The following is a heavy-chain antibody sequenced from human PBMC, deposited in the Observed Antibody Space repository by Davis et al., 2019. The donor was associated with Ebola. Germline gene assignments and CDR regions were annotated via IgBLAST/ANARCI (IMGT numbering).Heavy chain of an antibody. J-gene: IGHJ6*02. V-gene: IGHV4-34*01. CDR3: AGGKMYYLRGMDV. CDR1: GGSFSGYY. D-gene: IGHD3-10*01. CDR2: INHSGST. Sequence: SETLSLTCAVYGGSFSGYYWSWIRQPPGKGLEWIGEINHSGSTNYNPSLKSRVTISVDTSKNQFSLKLSSVTAADTAVYYCAGGKMYYLRGMDVWGQGTTVTVSS.